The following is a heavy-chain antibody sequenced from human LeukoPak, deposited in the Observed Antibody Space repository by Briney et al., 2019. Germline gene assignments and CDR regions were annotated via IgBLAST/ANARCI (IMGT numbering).Heavy chain of an antibody. V-gene: IGHV3-7*03. Sequence: GGSLRLSCAASGFPFNNYWMTWVRQAPGKGLEWVANINQGGSGKYYVDSVKGRFTISRDNAKNSLYLQINSLRAEDTAVYFCARDRVTNSYDYYGLDVWGQGTTVSVSS. J-gene: IGHJ6*02. CDR1: GFPFNNYW. D-gene: IGHD3-10*01. CDR3: ARDRVTNSYDYYGLDV. CDR2: INQGGSGK.